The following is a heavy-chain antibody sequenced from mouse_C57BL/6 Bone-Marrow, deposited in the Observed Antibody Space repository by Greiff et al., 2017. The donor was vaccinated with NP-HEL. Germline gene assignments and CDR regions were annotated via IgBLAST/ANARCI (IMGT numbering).Heavy chain of an antibody. J-gene: IGHJ2*01. Sequence: EVKLEESGPGLVKPSQSLSLTCSVTGYSITSGYYWNWIRQFPGNKLEWMGYISYDGSNNCNPSLKNRISITRDTSKNQFFLKLNSVTTEDTATYYCARGRKKQLRLRVDYWGQGTTLTVSS. CDR1: GYSITSGYY. V-gene: IGHV3-6*01. CDR2: ISYDGSN. CDR3: ARGRKKQLRLRVDY. D-gene: IGHD3-2*02.